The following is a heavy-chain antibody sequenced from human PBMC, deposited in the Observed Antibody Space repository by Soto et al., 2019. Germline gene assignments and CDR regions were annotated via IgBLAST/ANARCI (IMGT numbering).Heavy chain of an antibody. CDR2: ILSDGSNE. CDR1: GFTFSAFA. V-gene: IGHV3-30-3*01. Sequence: QVQLVESGGGGVQPGTSLRLSCAGSGFTFSAFAMHWVRQAPGKGLGWVALILSDGSNEAYADSVRGRFTISRDNSKNTLYLQMNSLGVEDTAVYYCARAMPGMDVWGQGTTVTVSS. CDR3: ARAMPGMDV. J-gene: IGHJ6*02. D-gene: IGHD2-2*01.